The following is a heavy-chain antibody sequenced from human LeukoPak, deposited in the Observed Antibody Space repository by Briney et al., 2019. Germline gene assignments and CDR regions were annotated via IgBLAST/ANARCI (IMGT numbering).Heavy chain of an antibody. Sequence: PSETLSLTCAVDGGSFSTFYWSWIRQFPGKGLEWIGEIKHSASPNYSTSLKSRVTISADTSKNQVYLKVRSVTAADTAVYYCVRGRCRRSGGNCYLRYGLDVWGQGTTVTVSS. CDR2: IKHSASP. V-gene: IGHV4-34*01. D-gene: IGHD2-15*01. J-gene: IGHJ6*02. CDR1: GGSFSTFY. CDR3: VRGRCRRSGGNCYLRYGLDV.